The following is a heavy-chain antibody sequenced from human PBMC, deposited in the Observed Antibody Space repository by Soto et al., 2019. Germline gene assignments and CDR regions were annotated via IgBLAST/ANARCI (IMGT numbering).Heavy chain of an antibody. V-gene: IGHV1-69*13. CDR2: IIPIFGTI. Sequence: SVKVSCKASGGTFNNYPISWVRQAPGQGLEWMGGIIPIFGTIKYAQKFQGRVTMTADESTSTAYMELSSLRSEDTALYYCARDRGGSISYYAMDVWGKGTTVTASS. D-gene: IGHD3-16*01. CDR1: GGTFNNYP. CDR3: ARDRGGSISYYAMDV. J-gene: IGHJ6*04.